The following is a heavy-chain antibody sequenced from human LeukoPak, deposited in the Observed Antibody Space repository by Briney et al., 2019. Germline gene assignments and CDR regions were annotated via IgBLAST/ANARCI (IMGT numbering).Heavy chain of an antibody. CDR3: ARAGEQWLWYFDY. CDR2: IYTSGST. D-gene: IGHD6-19*01. V-gene: IGHV4-4*07. J-gene: IGHJ4*02. CDR1: GGSISSYY. Sequence: PSETLSLTCTVSGGSISSYYWSWIRQPAGKGLEWIGRIYTSGSTNYNPSLKGRVTMSVDTSKNQFSLKLSSVTAADPAVYYCARAGEQWLWYFDYWGQGTLVTVSS.